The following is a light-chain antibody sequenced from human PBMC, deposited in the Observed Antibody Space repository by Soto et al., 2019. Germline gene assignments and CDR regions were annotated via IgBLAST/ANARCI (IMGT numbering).Light chain of an antibody. V-gene: IGLV2-14*01. CDR1: MRDVGAYNL. J-gene: IGLJ3*02. Sequence: QSALTQPASVSGSAGQSITISCSGTMRDVGAYNLVSWYQQHPGTAPNLIIYEVRNRPSGISSRFSGSRSGNTASLTISGLQSEDEGDYYCGAYTARSTLVFGGGTKLTVL. CDR2: EVR. CDR3: GAYTARSTLV.